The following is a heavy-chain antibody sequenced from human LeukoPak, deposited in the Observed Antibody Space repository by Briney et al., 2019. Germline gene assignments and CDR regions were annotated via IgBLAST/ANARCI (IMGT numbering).Heavy chain of an antibody. CDR1: GGSISSYY. D-gene: IGHD2-15*01. CDR3: ARGRGGGGSSNNWFDP. Sequence: KPSGTLSLTCTVSGGSISSYYWSWVRQPPGKGPEWIGYIYYSGTTKYNPPPKSRVTISVDTSKNQFSLNLISVTAADTAVYFCARGRGGGGSSNNWFDPWGQGTLVTVSS. V-gene: IGHV4-59*12. CDR2: IYYSGTT. J-gene: IGHJ5*02.